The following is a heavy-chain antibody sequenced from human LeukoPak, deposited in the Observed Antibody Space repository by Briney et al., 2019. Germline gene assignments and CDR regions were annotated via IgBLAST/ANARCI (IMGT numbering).Heavy chain of an antibody. Sequence: PGRSLRLSCAASGFTVSSNYMSWVRQAPGKGLEWVSVIYSGGSTYYADSVKGRFTISRDNSKNTLYLQMNSLRAEDTAVYYCAREGPKYYYYGMDVWGQGTTVTVSS. CDR1: GFTVSSNY. J-gene: IGHJ6*02. CDR2: IYSGGST. V-gene: IGHV3-53*01. CDR3: AREGPKYYYYGMDV.